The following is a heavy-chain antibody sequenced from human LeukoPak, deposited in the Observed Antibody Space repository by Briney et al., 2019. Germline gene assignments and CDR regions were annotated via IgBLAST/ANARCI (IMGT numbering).Heavy chain of an antibody. CDR1: GGTFSSYA. V-gene: IGHV1-69*04. CDR2: IIPILGIA. J-gene: IGHJ3*02. CDR3: ARDTSHHVVVPAAADAFDI. D-gene: IGHD2-2*01. Sequence: ASVKVSCKASGGTFSSYAISWVRQAPGQGLEWMGRIIPILGIANYAQKFQGRVTITADKSTSTAYMELSSLRSEDTAVYYCARDTSHHVVVPAAADAFDIWGQGTMVTVSS.